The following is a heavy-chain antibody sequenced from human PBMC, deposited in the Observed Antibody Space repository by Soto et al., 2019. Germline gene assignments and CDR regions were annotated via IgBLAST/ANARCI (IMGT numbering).Heavy chain of an antibody. CDR1: GYTFTSHY. V-gene: IGHV1-46*01. CDR2: INPSGGTT. Sequence: GASVKVSCKASGYTFTSHYMHWVRQAPGRGLEWMGIINPSGGTTSYAQKFEGRVTMTRDTSASTAYMELSSLRSEDTAVYYCARSIVVVTALDYWGQGTLVTVSS. J-gene: IGHJ4*02. CDR3: ARSIVVVTALDY. D-gene: IGHD2-21*02.